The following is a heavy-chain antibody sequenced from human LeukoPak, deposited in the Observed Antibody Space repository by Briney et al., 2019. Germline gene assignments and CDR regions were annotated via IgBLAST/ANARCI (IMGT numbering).Heavy chain of an antibody. J-gene: IGHJ4*02. Sequence: GGSLRLSCAASGFTVSSNYMIWVRQAPGKGLEWVSVIYSGGSTYYADSVKGRFTISRDNSKNTVYLQMNGLRAEDTAVYYCARDMNDYGDYSHDYWGQGTLVTVSS. CDR1: GFTVSSNY. CDR2: IYSGGST. D-gene: IGHD4-17*01. V-gene: IGHV3-53*01. CDR3: ARDMNDYGDYSHDY.